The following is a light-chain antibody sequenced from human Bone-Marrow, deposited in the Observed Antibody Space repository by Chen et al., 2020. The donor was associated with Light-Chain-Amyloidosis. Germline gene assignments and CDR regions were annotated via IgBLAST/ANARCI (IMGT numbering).Light chain of an antibody. Sequence: NFMLTQPHSVSESPGQTVIISCTRSSGSIATNYVQWYQQRPGSSPTTVIYEDAQRPSGVPDRFSGSIDRSSTSASLTISGLKTEDEADYYCQSYQGSSQGVFGGGTKLTVL. CDR3: QSYQGSSQGV. V-gene: IGLV6-57*01. CDR2: EDA. J-gene: IGLJ3*02. CDR1: SGSIATNY.